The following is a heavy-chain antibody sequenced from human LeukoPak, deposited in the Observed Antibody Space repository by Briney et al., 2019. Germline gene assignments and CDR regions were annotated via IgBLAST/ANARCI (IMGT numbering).Heavy chain of an antibody. CDR1: GFTFSDYG. D-gene: IGHD6-19*01. CDR2: IWYDGSNK. V-gene: IGHV3-33*06. J-gene: IGHJ4*02. CDR3: AKALNGLVDY. Sequence: GGSLGLSCAASGFTFSDYGMHWVRQAPGKGLEWVAVIWYDGSNKYYADSVKGRFTISRDNSKNTLYLQMNSLRAEDTAVYYCAKALNGLVDYWGQGTLVTVPS.